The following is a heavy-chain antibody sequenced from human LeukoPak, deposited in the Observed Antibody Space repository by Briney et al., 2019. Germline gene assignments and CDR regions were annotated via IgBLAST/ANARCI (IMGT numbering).Heavy chain of an antibody. CDR1: GFTFSNYC. CDR2: ICPDGTVT. CDR3: AKVTDVDTAMVTAESGFDY. J-gene: IGHJ4*02. D-gene: IGHD5-18*01. V-gene: IGHV3-74*01. Sequence: GGSLRLSCAASGFTFSNYCMHWVRQIPGKGLVWVSRICPDGTVTNYADSVKGRFTISRDNSKNTLYLQMNSLRAEDTAVYYCAKVTDVDTAMVTAESGFDYWGQGTLVTVSS.